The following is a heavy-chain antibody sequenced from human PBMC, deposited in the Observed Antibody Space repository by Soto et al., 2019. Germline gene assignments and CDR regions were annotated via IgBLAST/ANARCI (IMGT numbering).Heavy chain of an antibody. CDR2: IIPIFGTA. D-gene: IGHD6-13*01. Sequence: SVKVSCKASGGTFCSYAISWVRQAPGQGLEWMGGIIPIFGTANYAQKFQGRVTITADESTSTAYMELSSLRSEDTAVYYCARGRDSSSYGNYWGQGTLVTVSS. CDR3: ARGRDSSSYGNY. CDR1: GGTFCSYA. J-gene: IGHJ4*02. V-gene: IGHV1-69*13.